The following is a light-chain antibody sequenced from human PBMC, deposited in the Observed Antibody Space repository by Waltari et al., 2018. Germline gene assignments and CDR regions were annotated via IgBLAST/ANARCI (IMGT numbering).Light chain of an antibody. CDR2: DAS. J-gene: IGKJ4*01. V-gene: IGKV3-11*01. CDR1: QSVGRH. CDR3: QQRSTWPSVT. Sequence: EIVLTQSPPPLSLSPGERATVSCRASQSVGRHLAWYQQKAGQPPRLLIDDASNRAADTPARFSGSGSGTDFTLTISSLEPEDFAVYYCQQRSTWPSVTFGGGTKVELK.